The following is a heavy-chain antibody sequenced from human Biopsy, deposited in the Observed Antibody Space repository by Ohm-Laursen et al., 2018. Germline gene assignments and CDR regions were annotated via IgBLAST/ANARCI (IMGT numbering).Heavy chain of an antibody. CDR1: GFTFSSYG. Sequence: SLRLSCAASGFTFSSYGMHWVRQAPGKGLEWVAAIWYDGRNKNYEDSVKGRFTISRDNSKNTLYLQMNSLRGEDTAVYYCAKCMTGGSNYYFHHCGQGTLVTVSS. D-gene: IGHD2-8*01. J-gene: IGHJ4*02. V-gene: IGHV3-33*06. CDR2: IWYDGRNK. CDR3: AKCMTGGSNYYFHH.